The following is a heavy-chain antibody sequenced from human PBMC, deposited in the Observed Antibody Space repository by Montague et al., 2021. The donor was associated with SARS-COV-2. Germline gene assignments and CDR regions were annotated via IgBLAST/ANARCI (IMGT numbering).Heavy chain of an antibody. CDR3: ARGLAELRYFDWYHYYFDY. D-gene: IGHD3-9*01. CDR1: GGSFSGYY. CDR2: INHSGST. J-gene: IGHJ4*02. V-gene: IGHV4-34*01. Sequence: SETLSLTCAVYGGSFSGYYWSWIRQPPGKGLKWIGEINHSGSTNYNPSLKSRVTISVDTSKNQFSLKLSSVTAADTAVYYCARGLAELRYFDWYHYYFDYWGQGTLVTVSS.